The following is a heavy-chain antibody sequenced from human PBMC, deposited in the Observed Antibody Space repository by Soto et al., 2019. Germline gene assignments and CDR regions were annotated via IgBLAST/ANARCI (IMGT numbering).Heavy chain of an antibody. J-gene: IGHJ4*02. CDR2: ISSSSSYI. V-gene: IGHV3-21*01. CDR1: GFTFSSYS. D-gene: IGHD5-18*01. CDR3: ATLVQRGYSYGLDY. Sequence: EVQLVESGGGLVKPGGSLRLSCAASGFTFSSYSMNWVRQAPGKGLEWVSSISSSSSYIYYAASVKGRFTISRDNAKNSLYLQMNSLRAEDMAVYYCATLVQRGYSYGLDYWGQGTLVTVSS.